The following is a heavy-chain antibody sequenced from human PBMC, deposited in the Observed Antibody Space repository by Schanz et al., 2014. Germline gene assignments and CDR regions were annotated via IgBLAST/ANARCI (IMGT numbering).Heavy chain of an antibody. V-gene: IGHV1-18*04. D-gene: IGHD6-13*01. CDR1: GYTFTINS. CDR3: ARNIIATARAYDI. CDR2: ISTYNGDT. Sequence: QVQLVQSGAEVKKPGASVKVSCKASGYTFTINSISWVRQAPGQGLEWMGRISTYNGDTDYAQKFQDRVTMTTDTSTSTAYMELRSLRSDDTAVYYCARNIIATARAYDIWGQGTMVTVSS. J-gene: IGHJ3*02.